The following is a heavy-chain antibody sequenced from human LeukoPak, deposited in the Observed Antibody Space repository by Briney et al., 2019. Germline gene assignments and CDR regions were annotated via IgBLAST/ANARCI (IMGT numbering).Heavy chain of an antibody. CDR1: GFTFSGYS. V-gene: IGHV3-48*01. Sequence: PGGSLRLSCAGSGFTFSGYSMHWVRQAPGKGLEWVAYISTSGSSAYYTDSVQGRFTISRDSAKNSLYLQKNNLRAEDTAVYYCARDKGDYYYYYMDVWRKGTTVTVPS. J-gene: IGHJ6*03. D-gene: IGHD3-10*01. CDR2: ISTSGSSA. CDR3: ARDKGDYYYYYMDV.